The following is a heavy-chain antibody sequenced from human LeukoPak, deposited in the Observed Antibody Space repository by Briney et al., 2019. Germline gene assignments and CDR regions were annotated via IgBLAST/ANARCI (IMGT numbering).Heavy chain of an antibody. CDR1: GFTFSSYS. CDR3: ARLPLTGLGIAAASNKIYYYYMDV. V-gene: IGHV3-21*01. D-gene: IGHD6-13*01. CDR2: ISSSSSYI. J-gene: IGHJ6*03. Sequence: GGSLRLSCAASGFTFSSYSMNWVRQAPGKGLEWVSSISSSSSYIYYADSVKGRFTISRDNAKNSLYLQMNSLRAEDTAVYYCARLPLTGLGIAAASNKIYYYYMDVWGKGTTVTVSS.